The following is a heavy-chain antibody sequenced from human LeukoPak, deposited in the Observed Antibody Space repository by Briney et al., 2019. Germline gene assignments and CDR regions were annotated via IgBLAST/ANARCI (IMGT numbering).Heavy chain of an antibody. J-gene: IGHJ4*02. D-gene: IGHD3-10*01. Sequence: ASVKVCCKASGYTFTGCYMHWVRQAPGQGLGWMGWINPNSGGTNYAQKFQGRVTMTRDTSISTAYMELNRLRSDDTALYYCAREFGGYVGDYWGQGTLVTVSS. V-gene: IGHV1-2*02. CDR3: AREFGGYVGDY. CDR1: GYTFTGCY. CDR2: INPNSGGT.